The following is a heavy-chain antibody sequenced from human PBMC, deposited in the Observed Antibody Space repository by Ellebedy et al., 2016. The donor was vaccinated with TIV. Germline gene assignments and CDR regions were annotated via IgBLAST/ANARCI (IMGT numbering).Heavy chain of an antibody. D-gene: IGHD2-15*01. J-gene: IGHJ4*02. V-gene: IGHV1-8*01. CDR2: MNPDSGNT. Sequence: AASVKVSCKASGYTFTSYDINWVRQATGQGLEWMGWMNPDSGNTAYAQKFQGRVSMTRNTSISTAYLELSNLRSDDTAGYYCARGIRIPSDYWGQGTLVTVSS. CDR3: ARGIRIPSDY. CDR1: GYTFTSYD.